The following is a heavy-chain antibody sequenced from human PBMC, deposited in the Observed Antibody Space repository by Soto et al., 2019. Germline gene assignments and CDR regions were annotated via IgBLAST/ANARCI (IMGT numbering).Heavy chain of an antibody. Sequence: ASVKVSCKASGYTFTSYGISWVRQAPGQGLEWMGWISAYNGNTNYAQKLQGRVTMTTDTSTSTAYMELRSLRSDDTAVYYCAREYYYDSSGYYEGDYYYYGMVVWGQGTTVTVSS. D-gene: IGHD3-22*01. V-gene: IGHV1-18*01. CDR3: AREYYYDSSGYYEGDYYYYGMVV. CDR1: GYTFTSYG. CDR2: ISAYNGNT. J-gene: IGHJ6*02.